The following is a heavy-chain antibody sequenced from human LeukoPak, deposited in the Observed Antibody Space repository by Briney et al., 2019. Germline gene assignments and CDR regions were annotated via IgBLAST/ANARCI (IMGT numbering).Heavy chain of an antibody. CDR2: IRQDGNEK. CDR3: ARDFVIIAAAGKDYYYYYMDV. V-gene: IGHV3-7*01. CDR1: GFTFSSYW. D-gene: IGHD6-13*01. Sequence: GASLRLSCAASGFTFSSYWMSWVRQAPGKGLEWVANIRQDGNEKYYVDSVKGRFTISRDNAKNSLYLQMNSLRAEDTAVYYCARDFVIIAAAGKDYYYYYMDVWGKGTTVTVSS. J-gene: IGHJ6*03.